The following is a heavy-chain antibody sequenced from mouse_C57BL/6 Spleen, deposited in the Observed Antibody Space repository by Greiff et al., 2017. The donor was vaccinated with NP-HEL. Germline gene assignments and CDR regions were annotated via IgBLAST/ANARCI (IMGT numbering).Heavy chain of an antibody. CDR2: INPSTGGT. J-gene: IGHJ2*01. CDR3: VFYYDYDGDYFDY. D-gene: IGHD2-4*01. V-gene: IGHV1-42*01. Sequence: EVKLQESGPELVKPGASVKISCKASGYSFTGYYMNWVKQSPEKSLEWIGEINPSTGGTTYNQKFKAKATLTVDKSSSTAYMQLKSLTSEDSAVYYCVFYYDYDGDYFDYWGQGTTLTVSS. CDR1: GYSFTGYY.